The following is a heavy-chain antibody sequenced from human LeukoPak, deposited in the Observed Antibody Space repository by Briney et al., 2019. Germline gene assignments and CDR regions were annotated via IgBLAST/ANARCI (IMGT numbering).Heavy chain of an antibody. CDR2: ISGSGAGT. J-gene: IGHJ5*02. CDR1: GFTFSSYA. CDR3: AKDGTTAIQGRWFDP. Sequence: GGSLRLSCAASGFTFSSYAMSWVRQAPGKGLEWVSGISGSGAGTYYADSVKGRFTISRDNSKNTLYLQMNSLRAEDTAVYYCAKDGTTAIQGRWFDPWGQGTLVTVSS. D-gene: IGHD2-21*02. V-gene: IGHV3-23*01.